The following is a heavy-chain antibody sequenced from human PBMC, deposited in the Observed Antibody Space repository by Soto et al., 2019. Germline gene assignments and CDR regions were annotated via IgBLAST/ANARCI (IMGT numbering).Heavy chain of an antibody. V-gene: IGHV3-30*18. CDR3: AKDRPNYDSLASIGMDV. Sequence: GGSLGLSCAASGFTLISYGMHWVRQAPCKGLEWVAVISYDGSNKYYADSVKGRFTISRDNSKNTLYLQMNSLRAEDTAVYYCAKDRPNYDSLASIGMDVWGQGTTVTVSS. D-gene: IGHD5-12*01. J-gene: IGHJ6*02. CDR2: ISYDGSNK. CDR1: GFTLISYG.